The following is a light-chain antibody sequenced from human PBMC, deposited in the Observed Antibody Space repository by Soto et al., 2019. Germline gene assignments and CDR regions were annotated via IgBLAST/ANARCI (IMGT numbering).Light chain of an antibody. J-gene: IGKJ1*01. Sequence: DIQMTQSPSTLSASVGDRVTITCRASQTITRWMAWYQQKPGKAPKLLLYDAYPLESGAPSRFSGSRSGTEFTLTISSRQPDDFATDHCQQYNSYSWTLRQGTKVHIQ. CDR3: QQYNSYSWT. V-gene: IGKV1-5*01. CDR2: DAY. CDR1: QTITRW.